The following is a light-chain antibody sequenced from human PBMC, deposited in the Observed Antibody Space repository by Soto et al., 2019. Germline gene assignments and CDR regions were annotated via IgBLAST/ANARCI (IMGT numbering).Light chain of an antibody. Sequence: DILMTQSPLSLSVTPGELASISCRSSQSLLHSNGYNYLDWYLQKPGQAPRLLIYDATNRATGIPARFSGSGSGTDFTLTISSLEPEDFAVYYCQQRSNWPPITFGQGTRLEIK. J-gene: IGKJ5*01. V-gene: IGKV2-28*01. CDR1: QSLLHSNGYNY. CDR3: QQRSNWPPIT. CDR2: DAT.